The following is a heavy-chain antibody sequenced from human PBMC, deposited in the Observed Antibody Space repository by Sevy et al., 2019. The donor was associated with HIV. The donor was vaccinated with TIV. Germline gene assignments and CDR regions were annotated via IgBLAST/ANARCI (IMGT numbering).Heavy chain of an antibody. CDR2: LSFGCGEI. CDR1: GFTFSKYS. Sequence: GGSLRLSCAASGFTFSKYSMSGVRQPPGKELEWVSTLSFGCGEINHADSVKGRFTISRDNSKNSLYLQMNNLRAEDTAVYYCAREGCTKPHDYWGQGTLVTVSS. D-gene: IGHD2-8*01. V-gene: IGHV3-23*01. J-gene: IGHJ4*02. CDR3: AREGCTKPHDY.